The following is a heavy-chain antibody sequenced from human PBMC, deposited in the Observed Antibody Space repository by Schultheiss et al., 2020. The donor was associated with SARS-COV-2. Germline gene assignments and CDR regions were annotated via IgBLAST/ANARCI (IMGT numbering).Heavy chain of an antibody. Sequence: GESLKISCKASGYTFTGYYMHWVRQAPGQGLEWMGWINPNSGGTNYAQKFQGWVTMTRDTSISTAYMELSRLRSDDTAVYYCARDLWEWELLQRFAFDIWGQGTTVTVSS. J-gene: IGHJ3*02. CDR2: INPNSGGT. D-gene: IGHD1-26*01. CDR3: ARDLWEWELLQRFAFDI. V-gene: IGHV1-2*04. CDR1: GYTFTGYY.